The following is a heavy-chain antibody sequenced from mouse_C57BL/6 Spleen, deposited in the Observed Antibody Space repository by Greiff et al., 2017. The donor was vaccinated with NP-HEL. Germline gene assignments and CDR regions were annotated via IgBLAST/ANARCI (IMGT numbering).Heavy chain of an antibody. J-gene: IGHJ3*01. Sequence: EVMLVESGGGLVQPGGSMKLSCVASGFTFSNYWMNWVRQSPEKGLEWVAQIRLKSDNYATHYAESVKGRFTISRDDSKSNVYLQMNNLRAEDTGIYYCSSSYKFAYWGQGTLVTVSA. D-gene: IGHD1-1*01. CDR1: GFTFSNYW. CDR3: SSSYKFAY. V-gene: IGHV6-3*01. CDR2: IRLKSDNYAT.